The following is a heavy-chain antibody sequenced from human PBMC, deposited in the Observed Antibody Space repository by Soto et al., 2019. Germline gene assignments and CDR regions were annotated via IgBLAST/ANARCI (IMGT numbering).Heavy chain of an antibody. CDR1: GGSISSYY. CDR3: ARVASGWYVEYYYYYMDV. D-gene: IGHD6-19*01. V-gene: IGHV4-59*01. Sequence: PSETLSLTCTVSGGSISSYYWSWIRQPPGKGLEWIGYIYYSGSTNYNPSLKSRVTISVDTSKNQFSLKLSSVTAADTAVYYCARVASGWYVEYYYYYMDVWGKGTTVTVSS. CDR2: IYYSGST. J-gene: IGHJ6*03.